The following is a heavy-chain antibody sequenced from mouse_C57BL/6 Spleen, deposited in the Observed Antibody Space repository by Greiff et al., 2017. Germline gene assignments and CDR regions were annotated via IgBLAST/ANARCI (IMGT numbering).Heavy chain of an antibody. D-gene: IGHD1-1*01. CDR1: GYTFTSYW. CDR3: ARPAYGSSWFAY. Sequence: QVQLQQPGAELVKPGASVKLSCKASGYTFTSYWMQWVKQRPGQGLEWIGEIDPSDSYTNYNQKFKGKATLTVDTSSSTAYMQLSSLTSEDSAVYYCARPAYGSSWFAYWGQGTLVTVSA. V-gene: IGHV1-50*01. CDR2: IDPSDSYT. J-gene: IGHJ3*01.